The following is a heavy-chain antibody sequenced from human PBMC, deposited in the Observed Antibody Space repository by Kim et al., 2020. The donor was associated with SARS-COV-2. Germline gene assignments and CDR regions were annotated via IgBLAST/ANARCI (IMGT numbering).Heavy chain of an antibody. V-gene: IGHV4-34*01. CDR2: INHSGST. Sequence: SETLSLTCAVYGGSFSGYYWSWIRQPPGKGLEWIGEINHSGSTNYNPSLKSRVTISVDTSKNQFSLKLSSVTAADTAVYYCAREARGYSSGWGANYYYYYMDVWGKGTTVTVSS. CDR1: GGSFSGYY. J-gene: IGHJ6*03. CDR3: AREARGYSSGWGANYYYYYMDV. D-gene: IGHD6-19*01.